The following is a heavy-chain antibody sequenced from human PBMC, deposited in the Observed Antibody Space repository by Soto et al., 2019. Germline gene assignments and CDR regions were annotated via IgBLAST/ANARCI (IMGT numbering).Heavy chain of an antibody. CDR3: ARGSIQLGVLSSEDYYFYMDV. Sequence: GRSLRLSWAASAFTFSGYGGHWVSQAPGKGLEWVAVIWYDGSNKYYADSVKGRFTISRDNSKHMLYLQMNSLRAEDTAVYYCARGSIQLGVLSSEDYYFYMDVWGKGTTVTVSS. CDR2: IWYDGSNK. J-gene: IGHJ6*03. D-gene: IGHD1-1*01. CDR1: AFTFSGYG. V-gene: IGHV3-33*08.